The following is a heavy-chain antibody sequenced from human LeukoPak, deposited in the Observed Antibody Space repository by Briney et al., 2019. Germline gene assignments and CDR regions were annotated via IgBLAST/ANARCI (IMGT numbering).Heavy chain of an antibody. CDR1: GFTFSTYA. J-gene: IGHJ4*02. CDR3: ATISLTYSDYDLGFFDS. V-gene: IGHV3-23*01. CDR2: ISGSGANT. D-gene: IGHD5-12*01. Sequence: GGSLRLSCAASGFTFSTYAVSWVRQAPGKGLEWVSTISGSGANTYYADSVRGRFTISRDNSKNTLYLHMNSLRAEDTAVYYCATISLTYSDYDLGFFDSWGQGALVTVSS.